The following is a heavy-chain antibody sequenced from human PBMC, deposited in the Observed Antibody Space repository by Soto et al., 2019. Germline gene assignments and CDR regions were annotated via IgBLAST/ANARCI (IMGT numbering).Heavy chain of an antibody. CDR1: GYTFRTYA. J-gene: IGHJ4*02. CDR2: INAANGNT. D-gene: IGHD3-16*01. CDR3: ARVWRSFQVREY. Sequence: ASVKVSCTASGYTFRTYAMHWVRQAPGQRLEWMGSINAANGNTQYSQKLQGRVNFTRDTSASTAYMELSSLRSEDTAVYYCARVWRSFQVREYWGQETMVSVSS. V-gene: IGHV1-3*01.